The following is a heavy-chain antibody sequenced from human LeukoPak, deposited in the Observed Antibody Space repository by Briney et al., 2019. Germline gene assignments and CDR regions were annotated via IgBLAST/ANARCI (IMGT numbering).Heavy chain of an antibody. J-gene: IGHJ3*02. CDR2: INTDGSTT. CDR3: ARAFRYCSGGTCYHHDAFDI. V-gene: IGHV3-74*01. D-gene: IGHD2-15*01. Sequence: QPGGSLRLSCAASGLTFSSYWMHWVRQAPGKGLVWVSRINTDGSTTTYADSVKGRFTISRDNSKNTLYLQMNSLRVEDTAIYYCARAFRYCSGGTCYHHDAFDIWGQGTMITVSS. CDR1: GLTFSSYW.